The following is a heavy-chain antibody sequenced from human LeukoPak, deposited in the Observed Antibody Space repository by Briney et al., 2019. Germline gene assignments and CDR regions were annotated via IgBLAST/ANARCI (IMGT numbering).Heavy chain of an antibody. D-gene: IGHD5-18*01. CDR3: ARDGGRQRSGYSYGAYYYYGMDV. Sequence: PGGSLRLSCAASGFTFSSYAMHWVRQAPGKGLEWVAVISYDGSNKYYADSVKGRFTISRDNSKNTLYLQMNSLRAEDTAVYYCARDGGRQRSGYSYGAYYYYGMDVWGQGTTVPVSS. V-gene: IGHV3-30*01. J-gene: IGHJ6*02. CDR2: ISYDGSNK. CDR1: GFTFSSYA.